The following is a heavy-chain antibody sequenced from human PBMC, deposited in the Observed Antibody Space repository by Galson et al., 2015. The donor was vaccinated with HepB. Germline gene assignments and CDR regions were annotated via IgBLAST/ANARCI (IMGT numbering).Heavy chain of an antibody. CDR2: IYSGGIT. CDR1: GFSVSRNY. Sequence: SLRLSCAASGFSVSRNYMSWVRQSPGKGLEWVSVIYSGGITNYADSVKGRFAISRDNSKNTLYLQMNTLRAEDTAVYYCASGLLYSTFDYWGQGTLVTVSS. D-gene: IGHD1-26*01. CDR3: ASGLLYSTFDY. V-gene: IGHV3-66*01. J-gene: IGHJ4*02.